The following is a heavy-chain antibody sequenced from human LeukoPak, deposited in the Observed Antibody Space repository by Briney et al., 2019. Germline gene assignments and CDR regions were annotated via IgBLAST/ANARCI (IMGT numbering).Heavy chain of an antibody. Sequence: PSETLSLTCGVYTGSFSGYYWSWVRQPPGKGLEWIGYIYSSGSTNYNPSLKSRVTISVDTSKNQFSLKLSSVTAADTAVYYCASGSGSYRPIDYWGQGTLVTVSS. J-gene: IGHJ4*02. CDR1: TGSFSGYY. CDR2: IYSSGST. CDR3: ASGSGSYRPIDY. V-gene: IGHV4-59*01. D-gene: IGHD1-26*01.